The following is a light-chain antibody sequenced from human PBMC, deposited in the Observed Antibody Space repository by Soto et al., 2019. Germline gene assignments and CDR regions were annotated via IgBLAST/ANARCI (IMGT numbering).Light chain of an antibody. Sequence: QSALTQPASVSGSPGQSITISCTGTSSDVGSYNLVSWYQQHPGKAPKLMIYEGSKRPSGVSNRFSGSKSGNTAYLTISGLQSEDESDYYRRSYAGGSTYVVFGGGTKLTVL. J-gene: IGLJ2*01. CDR3: RSYAGGSTYVV. CDR1: SSDVGSYNL. CDR2: EGS. V-gene: IGLV2-23*01.